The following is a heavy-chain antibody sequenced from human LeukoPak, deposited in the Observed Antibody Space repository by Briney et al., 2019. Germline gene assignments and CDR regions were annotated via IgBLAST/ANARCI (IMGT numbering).Heavy chain of an antibody. D-gene: IGHD6-6*01. CDR3: AKHFKYSSSSPYYYYGMDV. J-gene: IGHJ6*02. CDR2: ISGSGGST. Sequence: GGSLRLSCAASGFTCSSYAMSWVRQAPGKGREWVSAISGSGGSTYYADSVKGRFTISRDNSKNTLYLQMNSLRAEDTAVYYCAKHFKYSSSSPYYYYGMDVWGQGTTVTVSS. V-gene: IGHV3-23*01. CDR1: GFTCSSYA.